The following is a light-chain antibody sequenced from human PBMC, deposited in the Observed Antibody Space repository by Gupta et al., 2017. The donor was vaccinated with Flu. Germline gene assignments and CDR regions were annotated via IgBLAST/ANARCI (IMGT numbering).Light chain of an antibody. J-gene: IGLJ3*02. CDR3: AAWDDSMSEWV. V-gene: IGLV1-47*01. Sequence: SSYNIGSNYEHWYQQHPGTPPKLLIYRNNQRPSGVPDRFSGSKSGTIASLAISGLRSEDEADYYCAAWDDSMSEWVFGGGTKLTVL. CDR2: RNN. CDR1: SYNIGSNY.